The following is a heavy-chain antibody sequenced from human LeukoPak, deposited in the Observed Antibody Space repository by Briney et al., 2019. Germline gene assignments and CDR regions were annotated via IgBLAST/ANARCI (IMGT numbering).Heavy chain of an antibody. CDR2: IYYSGRT. V-gene: IGHV4-31*03. J-gene: IGHJ4*02. CDR3: ARGNPKTYYDFWSGSFNPPQFDY. D-gene: IGHD3-3*01. CDR1: GGSISSGGYY. Sequence: PSQTLSLTCTVSGGSISSGGYYWSWIRQHPGKGLEWIGYIYYSGRTYYNPSLKGRVTISIEKSMHQSSLKLSSVTAADTAVYYCARGNPKTYYDFWSGSFNPPQFDYWGQGTLVTVSS.